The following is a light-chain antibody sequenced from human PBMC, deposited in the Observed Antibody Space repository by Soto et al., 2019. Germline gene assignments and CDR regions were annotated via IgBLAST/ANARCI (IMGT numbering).Light chain of an antibody. CDR1: SSDVGAYNY. V-gene: IGLV2-14*01. CDR3: CSFTSITTYV. Sequence: QSALTRPASVSGSLGQSITISCTGTSSDVGAYNYVSWYQQQPGKAPKLMISEVSNRPSGVSNRFSGSKSGSTASLIISGLQAEDEADYYCCSFTSITTYVFGTGTKVTVL. J-gene: IGLJ1*01. CDR2: EVS.